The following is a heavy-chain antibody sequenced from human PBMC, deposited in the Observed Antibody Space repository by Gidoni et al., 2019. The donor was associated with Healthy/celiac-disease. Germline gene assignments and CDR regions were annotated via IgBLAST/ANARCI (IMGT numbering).Heavy chain of an antibody. D-gene: IGHD3-16*01. CDR3: AKEGSGSYGDY. Sequence: EVQLLESGGGWVQPGGSLRLSCAASGFTFSSYAMSWVRQAPGKGLEWVSAISGSGRRTWFADSVKGRFTISRDNSKNTLYLQMNSLRAEDTAVYYCAKEGSGSYGDYWGQGTLVTVSS. V-gene: IGHV3-23*01. CDR2: ISGSGRRT. J-gene: IGHJ4*02. CDR1: GFTFSSYA.